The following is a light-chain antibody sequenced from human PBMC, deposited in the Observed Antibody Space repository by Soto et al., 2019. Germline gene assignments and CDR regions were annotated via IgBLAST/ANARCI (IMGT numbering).Light chain of an antibody. Sequence: IQTSQSPPPLSEYTGDRVTXTCRASQTISGYLNWYQQKPGKAGELVIYAAAYLESGVPSTFSGSGSGTDFTLTLPSLQAEDFAHCYCLQDHIYLRTCGHRTKVNIK. J-gene: IGKJ1*01. CDR3: LQDHIYLRT. V-gene: IGKV1-6*02. CDR1: QTISGY. CDR2: AAA.